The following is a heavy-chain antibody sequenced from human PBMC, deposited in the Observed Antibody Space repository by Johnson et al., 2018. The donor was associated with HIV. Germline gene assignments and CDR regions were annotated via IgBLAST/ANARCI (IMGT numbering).Heavy chain of an antibody. Sequence: VQLVESGGGVVQPGRSLRLSCVGSGFTFSSYAMSWVRQVPGKGLEWVSGINYNGGSTGYADSVRDRFSISRDNAKNSLYLQMDSLRAEDTAMYYCARAKDAAYPYDAFDVWGHGTMVIVSA. CDR3: ARAKDAAYPYDAFDV. V-gene: IGHV3-20*04. CDR2: INYNGGST. D-gene: IGHD2-15*01. J-gene: IGHJ3*01. CDR1: GFTFSSYA.